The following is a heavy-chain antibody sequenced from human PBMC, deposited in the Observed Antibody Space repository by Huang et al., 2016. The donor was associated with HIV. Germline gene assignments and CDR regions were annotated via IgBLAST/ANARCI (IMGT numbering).Heavy chain of an antibody. V-gene: IGHV4-39*01. Sequence: QLQLQGSGPGLVKPSETLSLTCTVPGGSITSSSYYWGWIRQPPGKGLEWVGSFYYSGSTDYNPSLKSRVTVSVDTSKNQFSLKLSSVTAADTAVYYCARHFSYYDSSGYTPWDAFDIWGQGTMVTVSS. CDR3: ARHFSYYDSSGYTPWDAFDI. D-gene: IGHD3-22*01. CDR2: FYYSGST. CDR1: GGSITSSSYY. J-gene: IGHJ3*02.